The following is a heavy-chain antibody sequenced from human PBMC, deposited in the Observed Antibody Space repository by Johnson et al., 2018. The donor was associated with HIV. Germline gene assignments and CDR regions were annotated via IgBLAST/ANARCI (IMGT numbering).Heavy chain of an antibody. CDR3: ARSFRDYEEDTFDI. J-gene: IGHJ3*02. CDR2: IKQDGSEK. D-gene: IGHD4-17*01. V-gene: IGHV3-7*01. CDR1: GFTFSSYW. Sequence: VQLVESGGGLVKPGGSLRLSCAASGFTFSSYWMSWVRQAPGKGLEWVANIKQDGSEKYYVDSVKGRFTISRDNAKNSLYLQMNSLRAEDTAVYYCARSFRDYEEDTFDIWGQGTMVTVSS.